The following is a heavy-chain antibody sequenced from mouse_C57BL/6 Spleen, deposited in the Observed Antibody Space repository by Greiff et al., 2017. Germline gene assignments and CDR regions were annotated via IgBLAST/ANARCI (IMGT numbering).Heavy chain of an antibody. Sequence: QVQLQQPGAELVRPGSSVKLSCKASGYTFTSYWMDWVKQRPGQGLEWIGNLYPSDSETHYNQKFKDKATLTVDKSSSTAYMQLSSLTSEDSAVYYCARRDYDGEGFDYWGQGTTLTVSS. D-gene: IGHD2-4*01. J-gene: IGHJ2*01. CDR3: ARRDYDGEGFDY. V-gene: IGHV1-61*01. CDR1: GYTFTSYW. CDR2: LYPSDSET.